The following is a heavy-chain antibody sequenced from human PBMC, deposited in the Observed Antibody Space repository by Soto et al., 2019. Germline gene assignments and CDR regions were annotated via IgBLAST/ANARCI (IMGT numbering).Heavy chain of an antibody. CDR1: GGSISSSNW. D-gene: IGHD3-10*01. CDR3: AGRRDGSGSLDY. Sequence: SETLSLTCAVSGGSISSSNWWSWVRQPPGKGLEWIGEIYHSGTTNYIPSLKSRVTISVDKSKNQFSLKLNSVTVADTAVYYCAGRRDGSGSLDYWGQGTLVTVSS. V-gene: IGHV4-4*02. J-gene: IGHJ4*02. CDR2: IYHSGTT.